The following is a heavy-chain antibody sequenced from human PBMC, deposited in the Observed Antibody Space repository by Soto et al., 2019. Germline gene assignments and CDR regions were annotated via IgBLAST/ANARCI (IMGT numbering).Heavy chain of an antibody. J-gene: IGHJ6*03. CDR2: ISYDGSNK. V-gene: IGHV3-30*18. D-gene: IGHD2-2*01. CDR1: GFTFSSYG. Sequence: GGSLRLSCAASGFTFSSYGMHWVRQAPGKGLEWVAVISYDGSNKYYADSVKGRFTISRDNSKNTLYLQMNSLRAEDTVVYYCAKEFCISTSCYPERYYYYYYYMDVWGKGTTVTVSS. CDR3: AKEFCISTSCYPERYYYYYYYMDV.